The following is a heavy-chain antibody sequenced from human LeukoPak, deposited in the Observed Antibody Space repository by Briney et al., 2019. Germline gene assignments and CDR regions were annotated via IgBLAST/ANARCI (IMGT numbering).Heavy chain of an antibody. CDR2: ISSSRSYI. CDR1: GFIFSSYS. CDR3: AKVYYYGSGSYYPLDY. D-gene: IGHD3-10*01. Sequence: GGSLRLSCAASGFIFSSYSMNWVRQAPGKGLEWVSYISSSRSYIYYADSVKGRFTISRDNAKNSLYLQMNSLRAEDTALYYCAKVYYYGSGSYYPLDYWGQGTLVTVSS. J-gene: IGHJ4*02. V-gene: IGHV3-21*04.